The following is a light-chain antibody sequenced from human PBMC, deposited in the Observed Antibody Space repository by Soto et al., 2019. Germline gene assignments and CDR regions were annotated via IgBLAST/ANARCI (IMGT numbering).Light chain of an antibody. J-gene: IGLJ1*01. Sequence: QSVLTQPPSVSGAPGQRVTISCTGSSSNIGAGYDVHWYQQFPGTAPKLLIYGNNNRPSGVPDRFSGSKSGTSASLAITGLQSEDEAEFYCQSYDNTLSASVFGPGTKVTVL. CDR1: SSNIGAGYD. V-gene: IGLV1-40*01. CDR3: QSYDNTLSASV. CDR2: GNN.